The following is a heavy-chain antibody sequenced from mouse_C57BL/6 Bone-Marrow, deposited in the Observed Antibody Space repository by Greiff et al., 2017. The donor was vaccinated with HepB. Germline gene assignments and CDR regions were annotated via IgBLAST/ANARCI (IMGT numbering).Heavy chain of an antibody. V-gene: IGHV1-61*01. CDR1: GYTFTSYW. J-gene: IGHJ1*03. CDR2: IYPSDSET. CDR3: ARTYYSNYNWYFDV. Sequence: VQLQQPGAELVRPGSSVKLSCKASGYTFTSYWMDWVKQRPGQGLEWIGNIYPSDSETHYNQKFKDKATLTVDKSSSTAYMQLRSLTSDDSAVYYCARTYYSNYNWYFDVWGTGTTVTVSS. D-gene: IGHD2-5*01.